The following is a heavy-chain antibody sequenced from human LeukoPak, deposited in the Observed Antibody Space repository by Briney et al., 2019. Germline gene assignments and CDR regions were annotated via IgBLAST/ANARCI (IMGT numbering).Heavy chain of an antibody. CDR3: ARDVGYCAGGTCLNWFDP. CDR1: GESIRTYY. Sequence: SETLSLTCSVSGESIRTYYWSWIRQPPGKGLEWIGYIYHSGSTNYNPSLKSRLTISIDTSKNQFSLKLSSVTAADTAVYYCARDVGYCAGGTCLNWFDPWGQGTLVTVSS. D-gene: IGHD2-15*01. CDR2: IYHSGST. J-gene: IGHJ5*01. V-gene: IGHV4-59*01.